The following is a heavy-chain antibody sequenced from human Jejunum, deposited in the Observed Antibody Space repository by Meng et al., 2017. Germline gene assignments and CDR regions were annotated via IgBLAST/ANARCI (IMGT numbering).Heavy chain of an antibody. CDR2: ISDSGTT. D-gene: IGHD5-24*01. CDR3: ARDSETYPTYFDY. J-gene: IGHJ4*02. CDR1: GGSVRSGFYY. V-gene: IGHV4-61*03. Sequence: EQRQGSGPGLVGPSGTLSLTCTVSGGSVRSGFYYWSWIRQPPGKGLEWIGYISDSGTTNYNPSLKSRVTMSVDTSKNHFSLKLTSVTAADTAVYFCARDSETYPTYFDYWGQGTLVTVSS.